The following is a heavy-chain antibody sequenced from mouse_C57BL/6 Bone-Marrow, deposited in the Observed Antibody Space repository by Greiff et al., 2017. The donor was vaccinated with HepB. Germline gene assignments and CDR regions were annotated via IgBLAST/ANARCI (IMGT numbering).Heavy chain of an antibody. Sequence: QVQLQQSGAELARPGASVKLSCKASGYTFTSYGISWVKQRTGQGLEWIGEIYPRSGNTYYNEKFKGKATLTADKSSSTAYMELRSLTSEDSAVYFWARPITTVGGNWYFDVWGTGTRSPSPQ. CDR2: IYPRSGNT. J-gene: IGHJ1*03. CDR3: ARPITTVGGNWYFDV. D-gene: IGHD1-1*01. CDR1: GYTFTSYG. V-gene: IGHV1-81*01.